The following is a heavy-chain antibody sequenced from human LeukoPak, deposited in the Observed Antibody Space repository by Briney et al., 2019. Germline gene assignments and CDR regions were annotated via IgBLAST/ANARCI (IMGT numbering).Heavy chain of an antibody. CDR1: GFTFSSYS. D-gene: IGHD2-2*01. Sequence: GGSLRLSCAASGFTFSSYSMNWVRQAPGKGLEWVSSISSSSSYIYYADSVKGRFTISRDNAKNSLYLQMNSLRAEDTAVYYCARVSCSSTSCYAQYGMDVWGEGTTVTVSS. V-gene: IGHV3-21*01. CDR2: ISSSSSYI. J-gene: IGHJ6*04. CDR3: ARVSCSSTSCYAQYGMDV.